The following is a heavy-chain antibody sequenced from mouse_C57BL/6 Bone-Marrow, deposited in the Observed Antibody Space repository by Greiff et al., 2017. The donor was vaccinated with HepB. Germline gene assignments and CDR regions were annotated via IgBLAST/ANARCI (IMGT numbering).Heavy chain of an antibody. Sequence: VQLQQSGPGLVQPSQSLSITCPVSGFSLTSYGVHWVRQSPGMGLAWLGVIWSGGSTDYNAAFISRLSISKDNSKSQVFFKMNSLQADDTAIYYCARNPPDGYLYYYAMDYWGQGASVTVSS. CDR1: GFSLTSYG. CDR2: IWSGGST. J-gene: IGHJ4*01. D-gene: IGHD2-3*01. CDR3: ARNPPDGYLYYYAMDY. V-gene: IGHV2-2*01.